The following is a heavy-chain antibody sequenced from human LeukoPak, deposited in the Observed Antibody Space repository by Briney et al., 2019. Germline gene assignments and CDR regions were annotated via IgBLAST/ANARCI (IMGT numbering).Heavy chain of an antibody. V-gene: IGHV1-18*01. J-gene: IGHJ5*02. CDR3: ATYPYYDSSGYYGGA. D-gene: IGHD3-22*01. CDR2: ISAYNGNT. CDR1: GYTFTSYG. Sequence: ASVKVSCKASGYTFTSYGISGVRQAPGQGLEWMGWISAYNGNTNYALKLQGRVTMTTDTSTSTAYMELRSLRSDDTAVYYCATYPYYDSSGYYGGAWGQGTLVTVSS.